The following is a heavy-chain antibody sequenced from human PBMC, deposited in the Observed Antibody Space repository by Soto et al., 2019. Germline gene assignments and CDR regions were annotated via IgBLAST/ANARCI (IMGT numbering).Heavy chain of an antibody. CDR2: INQDGSEK. Sequence: GGSLRLSCAASGFTFRSYWVNWVRQAPGKGLQWVANINQDGSEKYYVDSVKGRFTISRDNAKNSLYLQMNSLRADDTAVYYCARRRHSGYGKGAYYYYGMDVWGQGTTVTVSS. CDR3: ARRRHSGYGKGAYYYYGMDV. CDR1: GFTFRSYW. V-gene: IGHV3-7*03. J-gene: IGHJ6*02. D-gene: IGHD5-12*01.